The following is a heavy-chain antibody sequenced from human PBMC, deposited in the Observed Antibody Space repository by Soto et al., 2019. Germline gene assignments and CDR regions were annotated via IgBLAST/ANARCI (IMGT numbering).Heavy chain of an antibody. Sequence: GASVKVSCKASGYTLTNYAISWVRQAPGQGPEWMGWINTYNGNSNYAQKFQGRVTMATDTSTNTAYMELRSLRSDDTAVYYCARADIVLVPAAGPFGYSDGMDVWGQGTTVTVSS. V-gene: IGHV1-18*01. CDR1: GYTLTNYA. CDR2: INTYNGNS. J-gene: IGHJ6*02. D-gene: IGHD2-2*01. CDR3: ARADIVLVPAAGPFGYSDGMDV.